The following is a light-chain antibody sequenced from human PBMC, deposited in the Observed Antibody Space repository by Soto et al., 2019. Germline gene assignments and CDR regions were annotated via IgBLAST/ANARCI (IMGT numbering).Light chain of an antibody. CDR1: SSDIGGYRY. CDR3: SSYSGTNNVV. J-gene: IGLJ3*02. V-gene: IGLV2-8*01. Sequence: QSALTQPPSASGSPGQSVTISCTGTSSDIGGYRYVSWYQQHAGKAPKLMIYEVTKRPSGVPDRFSGSKSGNTASLTVSGLQAEDEPDYYCSSYSGTNNVVFGGGTKVTVL. CDR2: EVT.